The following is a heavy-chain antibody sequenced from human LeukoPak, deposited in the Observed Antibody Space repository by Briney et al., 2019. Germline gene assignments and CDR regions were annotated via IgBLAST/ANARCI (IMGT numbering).Heavy chain of an antibody. J-gene: IGHJ4*02. CDR2: MNPNSGNT. CDR3: ARGASRSFDY. CDR1: GYTFTTYE. Sequence: ASVKVSCTASGYTFTTYEIHWVRQPSGQGLEWMGWMNPNSGNTGYTQKFQGRVTMTRSTSINTAYMEVSRLRSEDTAVYYCARGASRSFDYWGQGTLVAVSS. V-gene: IGHV1-8*02.